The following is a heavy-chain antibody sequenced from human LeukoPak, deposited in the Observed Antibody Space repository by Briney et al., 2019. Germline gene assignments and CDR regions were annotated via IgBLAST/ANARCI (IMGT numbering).Heavy chain of an antibody. CDR2: IYYSGST. V-gene: IGHV4-39*07. D-gene: IGHD4-11*01. Sequence: SETLSLTCTVSGGSISSSSYYWGWIRQPPGKGLEWIGSIYYSGSTYYSPSLKSRVTISVDTSKNQFSLKLSSVTAADTAVYYCARGRLTVTTSFDYWGQGTLVTVSS. CDR1: GGSISSSSYY. CDR3: ARGRLTVTTSFDY. J-gene: IGHJ4*02.